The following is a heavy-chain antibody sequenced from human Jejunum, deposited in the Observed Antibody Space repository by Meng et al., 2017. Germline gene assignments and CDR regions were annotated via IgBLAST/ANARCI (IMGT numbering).Heavy chain of an antibody. V-gene: IGHV3-20*04. CDR3: ARARGDFADYRNWGYFDY. D-gene: IGHD7-27*01. Sequence: GESLKISCAASGFTFDDFGMRWFRQVPGKGLEWVSGINWSGGGTGYADSLKGRFTISRDNAKNSMDLQMDSLRAEDTAFYYCARARGDFADYRNWGYFDYWGQGTLVTVSS. CDR2: INWSGGGT. CDR1: GFTFDDFG. J-gene: IGHJ4*02.